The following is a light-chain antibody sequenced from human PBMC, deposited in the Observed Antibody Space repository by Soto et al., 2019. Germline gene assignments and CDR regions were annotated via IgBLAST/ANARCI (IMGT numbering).Light chain of an antibody. J-gene: IGKJ4*01. CDR1: QSISSY. CDR2: AAS. Sequence: DIHMTQSPSSLSASVGDRVTITCRASQSISSYLNWYQQKPGKAPKLLIYAASSLQSGVPSRFSGSGSGTDFTLTISSLQPEDFATYYCQQSYSTHALTFGGGTKVDIK. V-gene: IGKV1-39*01. CDR3: QQSYSTHALT.